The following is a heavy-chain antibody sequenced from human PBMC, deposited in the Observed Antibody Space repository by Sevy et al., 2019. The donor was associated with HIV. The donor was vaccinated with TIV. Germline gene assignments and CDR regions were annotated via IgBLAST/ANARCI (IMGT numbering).Heavy chain of an antibody. V-gene: IGHV3-30-3*01. CDR1: GFTFSSYA. Sequence: GGSLRLSCAASGFTFSSYAMHWVRQAPGKGLEWVAVISYDGSNKYYAHSVKGRFTISRDNSKNTLYLQMNSLRAEDTAVYYCARDRGDGYKDFDYWGQGTLVTVSS. CDR2: ISYDGSNK. J-gene: IGHJ4*02. D-gene: IGHD3-10*01. CDR3: ARDRGDGYKDFDY.